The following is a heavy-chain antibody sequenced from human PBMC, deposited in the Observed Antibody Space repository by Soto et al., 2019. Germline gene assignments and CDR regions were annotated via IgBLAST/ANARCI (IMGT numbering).Heavy chain of an antibody. Sequence: QVQLVESGGGVVQPGRSLRLSCAASGFTFSSYGMHWVRQAPGKGLEWVAVISYDGSNKYYADSVKGRFTISRDNSKHTLYIQMNSLRAEDTAVSYGAKGLNDFWSGYYFDYWGQGTLVTVS. J-gene: IGHJ4*02. CDR1: GFTFSSYG. V-gene: IGHV3-30*18. CDR2: ISYDGSNK. D-gene: IGHD3-3*01. CDR3: AKGLNDFWSGYYFDY.